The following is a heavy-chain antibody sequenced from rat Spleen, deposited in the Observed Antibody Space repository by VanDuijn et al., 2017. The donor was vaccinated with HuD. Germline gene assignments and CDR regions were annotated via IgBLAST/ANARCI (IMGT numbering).Heavy chain of an antibody. CDR1: GFSLTSYH. CDR2: IWSGGST. CDR3: ASLMYTPDYLGVMDA. Sequence: QVQLKESGPGLVQPSQTLSLTCTVSGFSLTSYHVSWVRQPPGKGLEWMGVIWSGGSTAYNSLLKSRLSITRDISESQVFLEMNSLQTEDTATYYCASLMYTPDYLGVMDAWGQGASVTVSS. J-gene: IGHJ4*01. V-gene: IGHV2-43*01. D-gene: IGHD1-6*01.